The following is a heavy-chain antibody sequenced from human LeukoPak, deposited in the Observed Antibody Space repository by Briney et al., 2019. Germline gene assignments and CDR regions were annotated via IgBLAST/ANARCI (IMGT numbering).Heavy chain of an antibody. Sequence: SVTVSFTASGGTFTIYAFKWVRQAPGQGLEWMGGIIPIFGTANYAQKFQGRVTITTDESTNTAYMELSSLKSEDTAVYYCSKSPPRQWLSDYYYLDVWGKGTTVTVSS. CDR1: GGTFTIYA. J-gene: IGHJ6*03. V-gene: IGHV1-69*05. CDR2: IIPIFGTA. D-gene: IGHD6-19*01. CDR3: SKSPPRQWLSDYYYLDV.